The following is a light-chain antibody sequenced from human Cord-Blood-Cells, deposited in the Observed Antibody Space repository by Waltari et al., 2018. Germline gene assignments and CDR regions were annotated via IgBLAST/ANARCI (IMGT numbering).Light chain of an antibody. CDR3: QQSYSTQDS. CDR2: ASS. CDR1: QSNSSY. J-gene: IGKJ2*03. V-gene: IGKV1-39*01. Sequence: DIQMTQSPSSLSASVGDRVTITCRASQSNSSYLNWYQQKPGKAPKLLIYASSSLQSGVPSRFSGSGSGTDFTLTISSLQPEDFATYYCQQSYSTQDSFGQGTKLEIK.